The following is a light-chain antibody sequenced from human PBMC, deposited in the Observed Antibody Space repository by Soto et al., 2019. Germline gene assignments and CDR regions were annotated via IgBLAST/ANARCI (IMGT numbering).Light chain of an antibody. CDR3: SSYTSISTLV. J-gene: IGLJ2*01. V-gene: IGLV2-8*01. CDR2: EVV. CDR1: KNDIGVYDF. Sequence: QSALTQPPSASGSPGQSVTISCTGTKNDIGVYDFVSWYQHHPGKAPRLIIYEVVQRPSGVPDRFSGSKSGNTASLTVSGLQAADEADYYCSSYTSISTLVFGGGTKLTVL.